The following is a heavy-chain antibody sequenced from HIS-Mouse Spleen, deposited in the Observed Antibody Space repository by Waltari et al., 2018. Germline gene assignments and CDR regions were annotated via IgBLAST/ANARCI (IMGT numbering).Heavy chain of an antibody. CDR1: GYTFTIHD. CDR2: MNPNSGNT. D-gene: IGHD3-10*01. V-gene: IGHV1-8*01. J-gene: IGHJ4*02. Sequence: QVQPVQSGAEVKQPGASVKVSCQASGYTFTIHDINWGRQATGQGLEWMGWMNPNSGNTGYAQKFQGRVTMTRNTSISTAYMELSSLRSEDTAVYYCAARFGESHFDYWGQGTLVTVSS. CDR3: AARFGESHFDY.